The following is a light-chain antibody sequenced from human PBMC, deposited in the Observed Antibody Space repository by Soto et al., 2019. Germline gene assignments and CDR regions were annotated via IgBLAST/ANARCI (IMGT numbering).Light chain of an antibody. Sequence: DVQMTQSPSSLSASIGDRVTITCRASQTIFTYLNWYQHIPGKAPKLLIYSASKLHTGVPSRFIASGSGTDFTLTISSLQPEDFATYYCQKIYRTLGPFGPGTRVDIK. J-gene: IGKJ1*01. CDR1: QTIFTY. V-gene: IGKV1-39*01. CDR2: SAS. CDR3: QKIYRTLGP.